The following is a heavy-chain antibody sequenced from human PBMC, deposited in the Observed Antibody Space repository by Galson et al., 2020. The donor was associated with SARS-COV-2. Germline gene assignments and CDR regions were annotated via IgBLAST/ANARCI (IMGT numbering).Heavy chain of an antibody. CDR3: ARSHGWDHPYCYALDV. CDR2: SNPTTGNT. J-gene: IGHJ6*02. V-gene: IGHV1-8*02. CDR1: GYSLTSYD. D-gene: IGHD1-26*01. Sequence: ASVKVPCKASGYSLTSYDITWVRPAPGQGLEWRGWSNPTTGNTYYAQKIQSRVTITRDKSISTPYMERSNLGSEATAVYYCARSHGWDHPYCYALDVWGQGPTVTV.